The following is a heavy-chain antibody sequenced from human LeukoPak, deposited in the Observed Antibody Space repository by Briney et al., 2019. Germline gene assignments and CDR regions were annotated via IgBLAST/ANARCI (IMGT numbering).Heavy chain of an antibody. CDR3: ARPVAGTNGWFDP. V-gene: IGHV4-59*01. Sequence: SETLSLTCIASGASISSYYWSWIGQPPGKGLEWIGYIYYSGNTNYNPSLKSRVTISVDTSKNQFSLKLSSVTAADTAVYYCARPVAGTNGWFDPWGQGTLVTVSS. CDR2: IYYSGNT. D-gene: IGHD6-19*01. J-gene: IGHJ5*02. CDR1: GASISSYY.